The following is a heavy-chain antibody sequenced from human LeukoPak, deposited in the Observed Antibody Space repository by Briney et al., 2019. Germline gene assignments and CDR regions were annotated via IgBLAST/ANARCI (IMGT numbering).Heavy chain of an antibody. V-gene: IGHV4-4*07. Sequence: SETLSLTCTVSGGSISSYYWSWIRQPAGKGLEWIRRIYTSGSTNYNPSLKSRVTISVNTSKNRFSLKLSSVTAADTAVYYCANEGYCSSTSCYSFDYWGQGTLVTVSS. CDR1: GGSISSYY. D-gene: IGHD2-2*01. CDR2: IYTSGST. J-gene: IGHJ5*01. CDR3: ANEGYCSSTSCYSFDY.